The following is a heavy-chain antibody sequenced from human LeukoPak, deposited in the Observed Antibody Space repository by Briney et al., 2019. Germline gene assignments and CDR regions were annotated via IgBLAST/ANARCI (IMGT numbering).Heavy chain of an antibody. CDR2: IYTSGST. Sequence: SEAQSLTCTVSGGSISSGSYYWSWIRQPAGKGLEWIGRIYTSGSTNYDPSLKSRVTISVDTSKNQFSLKLSSVTAADTAVYYCARGVGAAAGLYYYYGMDVWGQGTTVTVSS. CDR3: ARGVGAAAGLYYYYGMDV. V-gene: IGHV4-61*02. J-gene: IGHJ6*02. CDR1: GGSISSGSYY. D-gene: IGHD6-13*01.